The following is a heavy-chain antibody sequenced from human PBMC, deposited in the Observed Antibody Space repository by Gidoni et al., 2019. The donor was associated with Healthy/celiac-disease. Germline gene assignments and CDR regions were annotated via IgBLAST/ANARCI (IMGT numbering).Heavy chain of an antibody. D-gene: IGHD6-13*01. Sequence: QITLKESGPTLVKPTQTLPLTCTFSGFSLSTSGVVVGWIRQPQGKALEWLALLYWNDDKRYSPFLKSRLTITKDTSKNQVVLTITNMDPVDTAKYYCAHRPRISAACSFDYWGQGTLVTVSS. CDR1: GFSLSTSGVV. J-gene: IGHJ4*02. CDR2: LYWNDDK. V-gene: IGHV2-5*01. CDR3: AHRPRISAACSFDY.